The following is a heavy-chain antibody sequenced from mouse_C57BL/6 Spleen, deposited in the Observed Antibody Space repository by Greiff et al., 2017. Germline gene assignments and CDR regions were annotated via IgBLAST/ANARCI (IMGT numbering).Heavy chain of an antibody. Sequence: VQLKESGPELVKPGASVKISCKASGYSFPDYNMNWVQQSNGKSLAWIGVLNPNYGTTSYNQKFKGKATLTVDQSSSTACMQLNSLTSEDSAVYYCATWDSAWFAYWGQGTLVTVSA. CDR2: LNPNYGTT. CDR3: ATWDSAWFAY. J-gene: IGHJ3*01. V-gene: IGHV1-39*01. D-gene: IGHD4-1*01. CDR1: GYSFPDYN.